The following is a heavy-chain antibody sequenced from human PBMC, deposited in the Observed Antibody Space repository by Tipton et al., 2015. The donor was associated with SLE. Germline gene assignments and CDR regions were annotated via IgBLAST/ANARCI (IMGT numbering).Heavy chain of an antibody. CDR2: INHSGST. V-gene: IGHV4-34*01. CDR1: GGSFSGYY. J-gene: IGHJ6*02. CDR3: ARLGLWFGEFYYYGMDV. D-gene: IGHD3-10*01. Sequence: LRLSCAVYGGSFSGYYWSWIRQSPGKGLEWIGEINHSGSTNYNPSLKSRVTISVDTSKNQFSLKLSSVTAADTAVYYCARLGLWFGEFYYYGMDVWGQGTTVTVSS.